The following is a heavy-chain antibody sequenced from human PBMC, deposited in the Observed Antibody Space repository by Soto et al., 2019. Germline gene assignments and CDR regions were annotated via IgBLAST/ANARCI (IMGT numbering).Heavy chain of an antibody. V-gene: IGHV4-31*03. Sequence: QVQLQESGPGLVKPSETLSLTCTVSGAYMRNDYYYWSWVRQNPGKDLEWIGRMHHSGRTHYNPSLPRRVAISVDTSKNQLSPYLKSVTAADTAVYYCARWVEVSLDYFDSWGQGTPVTVSS. D-gene: IGHD2-15*01. J-gene: IGHJ4*02. CDR3: ARWVEVSLDYFDS. CDR1: GAYMRNDYYY. CDR2: MHHSGRT.